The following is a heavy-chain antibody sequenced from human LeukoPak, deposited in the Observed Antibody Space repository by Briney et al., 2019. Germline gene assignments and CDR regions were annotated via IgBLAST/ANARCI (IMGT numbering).Heavy chain of an antibody. CDR2: INPSGGST. J-gene: IGHJ1*01. CDR3: ARSYSGYDPHFQH. Sequence: ASVKVSCKASGYTFTSYYMHWVRQAPGQGLEWMGIINPSGGSTSYAQKFQGRVTMTRDTSTSTAYMELSSLRSEDTAVYYCARSYSGYDPHFQHWGQGTLVTVSS. V-gene: IGHV1-46*01. D-gene: IGHD5-12*01. CDR1: GYTFTSYY.